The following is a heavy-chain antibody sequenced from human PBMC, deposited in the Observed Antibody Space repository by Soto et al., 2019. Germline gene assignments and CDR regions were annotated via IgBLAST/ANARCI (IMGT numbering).Heavy chain of an antibody. V-gene: IGHV3-9*01. CDR2: ISWNSGTI. CDR1: GFTFDDHA. D-gene: IGHD6-19*01. J-gene: IGHJ6*02. CDR3: AKDIKSTGWYFGLDF. Sequence: PGGSLRLSCAASGFTFDDHAMHWVRQGPGKGLEWVSGISWNSGTIVYADSVKGRFTISRDNTKNSLYLQMDSLRREDTALYYCAKDIKSTGWYFGLDFWGQGTTVTVSS.